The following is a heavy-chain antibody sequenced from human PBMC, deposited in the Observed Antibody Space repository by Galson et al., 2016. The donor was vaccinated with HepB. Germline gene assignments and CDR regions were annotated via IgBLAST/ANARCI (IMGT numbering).Heavy chain of an antibody. CDR1: GDSISGTSYY. Sequence: SETLSLTCSVSGDSISGTSYYWNWIRQPPGKGPEWIGSGHYSGSTYYRPSLKSRVTISVDTSKNQFSLKLSSVTAADTAVYYCARRHSDYSSDSKKYHGPYYFDYWGQGTLVSVSS. V-gene: IGHV4-39*01. D-gene: IGHD3-22*01. CDR3: ARRHSDYSSDSKKYHGPYYFDY. J-gene: IGHJ4*02. CDR2: GHYSGST.